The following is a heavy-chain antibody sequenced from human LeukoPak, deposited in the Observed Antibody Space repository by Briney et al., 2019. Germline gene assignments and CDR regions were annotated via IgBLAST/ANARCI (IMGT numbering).Heavy chain of an antibody. CDR3: ARESGSYLWRSWLNP. D-gene: IGHD3-16*01. Sequence: SETLPLTCTVSGGSISSSSYYWGWIRQPAGKGLEWIGLIYTSGSTNYNPSLKSRVTISVDTSKNQFSLKLNSVTAADTAVYYCARESGSYLWRSWLNPWGQGTLVTVSS. CDR1: GGSISSSSYY. CDR2: IYTSGST. V-gene: IGHV4-61*02. J-gene: IGHJ5*02.